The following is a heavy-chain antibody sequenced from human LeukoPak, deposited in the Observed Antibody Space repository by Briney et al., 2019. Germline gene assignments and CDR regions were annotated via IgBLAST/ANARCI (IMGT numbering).Heavy chain of an antibody. CDR3: ASRSMIRGLDY. V-gene: IGHV4-30-2*01. D-gene: IGHD3-22*01. J-gene: IGHJ4*02. Sequence: SETLSLTCAVSGGSISSGGYSWSWIRQPPGKGLEWIGYIYHSGSTYYNPSLKSRVTISVDRSKNQLSLKLSSVTAADTAVYYCASRSMIRGLDYWGQGTLVTVSS. CDR1: GGSISSGGYS. CDR2: IYHSGST.